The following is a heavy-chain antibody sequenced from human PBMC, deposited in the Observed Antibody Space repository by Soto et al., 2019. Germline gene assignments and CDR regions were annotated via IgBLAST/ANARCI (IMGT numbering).Heavy chain of an antibody. J-gene: IGHJ4*02. D-gene: IGHD4-17*01. CDR2: IYYSGST. CDR3: ARGKVTTVTYFDY. V-gene: IGHV4-39*01. Sequence: SETLSLTCTVSGGSISSSSYYWGWIRQPPGKGLEWIGSIYYSGSTYYNPSLKSRVTISVDTSKNQFSLKLSSVTAADTAVYYCARGKVTTVTYFDYWGQGTLVTVSS. CDR1: GGSISSSSYY.